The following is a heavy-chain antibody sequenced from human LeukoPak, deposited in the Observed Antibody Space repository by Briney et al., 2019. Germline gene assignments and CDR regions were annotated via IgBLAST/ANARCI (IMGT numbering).Heavy chain of an antibody. D-gene: IGHD2-8*01. CDR2: IIPIFGTA. V-gene: IGHV1-69*13. CDR3: ASAMTLRLTSPSHR. Sequence: ASVKVSCKASGYTFTGYYMHWVRQAPGQGLEWMGGIIPIFGTANYAQKFQGRVTITADESTSTAYMELSSLRSEDTAVYYSASAMTLRLTSPSHRWGQGTLVTVSS. J-gene: IGHJ5*02. CDR1: GYTFTGYY.